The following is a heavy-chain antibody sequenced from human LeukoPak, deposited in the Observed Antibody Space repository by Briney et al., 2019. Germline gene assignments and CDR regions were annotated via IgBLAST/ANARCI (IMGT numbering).Heavy chain of an antibody. Sequence: SETLSLTCAVYGGSFGGYYWSWIRQPPGKGLEWIGEINHSGSTNYNPSLKSRVTISVDTSKNQFSLKLSSVTAADTAVYYCARPYDSSGYYNYWGQGTLVTVSS. J-gene: IGHJ4*02. D-gene: IGHD3-22*01. V-gene: IGHV4-34*01. CDR1: GGSFGGYY. CDR3: ARPYDSSGYYNY. CDR2: INHSGST.